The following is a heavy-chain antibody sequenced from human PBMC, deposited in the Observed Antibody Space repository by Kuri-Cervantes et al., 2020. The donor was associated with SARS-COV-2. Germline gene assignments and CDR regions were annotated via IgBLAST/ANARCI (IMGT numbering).Heavy chain of an antibody. CDR2: IGTAGDT. CDR1: GFTFSSYD. CDR3: ARGGADS. D-gene: IGHD4-17*01. V-gene: IGHV3-13*01. Sequence: SCAASGFTFSSYDMHWVRQATGKRLEWVSAIGTAGDTYYPGSVKGRFTISRHNAKNSLYLQMNSLRDEDTAVYYCARGGADSWGQRTPVTVSS. J-gene: IGHJ5*02.